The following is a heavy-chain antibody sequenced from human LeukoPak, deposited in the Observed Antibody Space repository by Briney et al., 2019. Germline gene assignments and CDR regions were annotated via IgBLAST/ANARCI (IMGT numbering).Heavy chain of an antibody. V-gene: IGHV1-18*01. J-gene: IGHJ4*02. CDR1: GYTFTSYG. Sequence: VASVKVSCKASGYTFTSYGISWVRQAPGQGLEWMGWISAYNGNTNYAQKLQGRVTMTTDTSTSTAYMELRSLRSDDTAVYYCARDQAEDGSGSYAYWGQGTLVTVSS. CDR2: ISAYNGNT. D-gene: IGHD3-10*01. CDR3: ARDQAEDGSGSYAY.